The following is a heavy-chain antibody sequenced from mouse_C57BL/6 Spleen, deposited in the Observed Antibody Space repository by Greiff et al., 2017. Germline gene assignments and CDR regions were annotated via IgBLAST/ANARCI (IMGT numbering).Heavy chain of an antibody. CDR1: GYTFTSYC. Sequence: QVQLQQPGADLVRPGSSLKLSCKASGYTFTSYCMSWVNQTPNQGLEWIANIDNSDSETHYNQKFKDKVTLTVDNSANTVYMQISSLTSEDSAVYYCARWGYGSSSYYFDYWGQGTTLTVSS. CDR3: ARWGYGSSSYYFDY. J-gene: IGHJ2*01. V-gene: IGHV1-52*01. D-gene: IGHD1-1*01. CDR2: IDNSDSET.